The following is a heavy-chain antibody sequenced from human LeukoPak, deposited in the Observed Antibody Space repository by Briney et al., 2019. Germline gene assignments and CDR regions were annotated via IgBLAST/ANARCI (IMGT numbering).Heavy chain of an antibody. CDR1: GFTFSSYS. V-gene: IGHV3-74*01. CDR2: INSDGSSR. J-gene: IGHJ3*01. Sequence: GGSLRLSCAASGFTFSSYSMHWVRQPPGKRLVWVSRINSDGSSRSYADSVKGRFTISRDNAKNTLYLQMNSLRAEDTAVYYCAKTSLRYFDWLFPHDAFDLWGQGTMVTVSS. CDR3: AKTSLRYFDWLFPHDAFDL. D-gene: IGHD3-9*01.